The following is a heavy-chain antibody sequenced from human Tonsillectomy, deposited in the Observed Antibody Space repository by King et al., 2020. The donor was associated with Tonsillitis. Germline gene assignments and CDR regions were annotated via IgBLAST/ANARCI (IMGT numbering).Heavy chain of an antibody. CDR2: ISYDGSNK. CDR1: GFTFSSYA. J-gene: IGHJ3*02. Sequence: VQLVESGGGVVQPGRSLRLSCAASGFTFSSYAMHWVRQAPGKGLEWVAVISYDGSNKYYADSVKGRFTISRDNSKNTLYLQMNSLRAEDTAVYYCAGDSDYYDSSGYKICGQGTMVTVSS. CDR3: AGDSDYYDSSGYKI. V-gene: IGHV3-30-3*01. D-gene: IGHD3-22*01.